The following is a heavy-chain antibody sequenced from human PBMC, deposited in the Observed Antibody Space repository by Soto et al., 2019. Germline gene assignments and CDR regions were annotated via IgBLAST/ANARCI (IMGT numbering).Heavy chain of an antibody. CDR3: ARVNIAVADFDY. J-gene: IGHJ4*02. D-gene: IGHD6-19*01. V-gene: IGHV1-18*01. CDR2: ISAYNGNT. Sequence: ASVKVSCKASGYTFTSYGISWVRQAPGQGLEWMGWISAYNGNTNYAQKFQGRVTMTRDTSTSTVYMELSSLRSEDTAVYYCARVNIAVADFDYWGQGTLVTVSS. CDR1: GYTFTSYG.